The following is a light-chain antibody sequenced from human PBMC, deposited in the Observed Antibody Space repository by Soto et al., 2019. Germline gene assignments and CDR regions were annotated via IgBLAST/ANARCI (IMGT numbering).Light chain of an antibody. Sequence: EIVLTQSPGTLSLSPGERATLSCRASQSVSSSYLAWYQQKPGQAPRLLIYGASSRATGIPDRFSGSGSGTDFTLTISRLEPEDFAVYYCQQYGSSFITFGKGTRLEIK. CDR1: QSVSSSY. CDR3: QQYGSSFIT. V-gene: IGKV3-20*01. CDR2: GAS. J-gene: IGKJ5*01.